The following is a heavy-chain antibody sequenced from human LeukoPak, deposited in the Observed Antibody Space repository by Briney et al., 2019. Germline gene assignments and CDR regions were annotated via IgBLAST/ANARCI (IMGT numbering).Heavy chain of an antibody. CDR1: GYTFTSYW. V-gene: IGHV5-51*01. CDR3: ARLPSRYSSSWPDFTPSIDY. D-gene: IGHD6-13*01. CDR2: IYPGDSHT. J-gene: IGHJ4*02. Sequence: GESLKISCKGSGYTFTSYWIGWVRQMPGKGLEWIGIIYPGDSHTRYSPSFQGQVTISADKSISTAYLQWSSLKASDTAIYYCARLPSRYSSSWPDFTPSIDYCGQGTLVTVSS.